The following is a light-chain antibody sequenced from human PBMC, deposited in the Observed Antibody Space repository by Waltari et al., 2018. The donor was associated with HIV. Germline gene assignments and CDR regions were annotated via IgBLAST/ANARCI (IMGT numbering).Light chain of an antibody. V-gene: IGLV2-11*01. J-gene: IGLJ1*01. CDR3: CSHAGNLIFA. Sequence: QSALTQPHSVSGSPGQSLPISCTGTSSYVDTFVSWYQHHPGKAPKVIVYDVSKRPSGVPDRFSGSKSGNTAFLTISGLQAGDEAGYHCCSHAGNLIFAFGTGTKVTVL. CDR2: DVS. CDR1: SSYVDTF.